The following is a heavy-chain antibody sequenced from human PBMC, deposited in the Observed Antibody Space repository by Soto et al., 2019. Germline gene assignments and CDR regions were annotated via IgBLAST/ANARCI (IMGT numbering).Heavy chain of an antibody. CDR1: GGSISSSSYY. CDR3: ARTPLL. J-gene: IGHJ4*02. Sequence: SETLSLTCTVSGGSISSSSYYWAWVRQPPGKGLEWIGYIYHSGSTYYNPSLKSRVTISVDRSKNQFSLKLSSVTAADTAVYYCARTPLLWGQGTLVTVSS. V-gene: IGHV4-39*07. D-gene: IGHD1-26*01. CDR2: IYHSGST.